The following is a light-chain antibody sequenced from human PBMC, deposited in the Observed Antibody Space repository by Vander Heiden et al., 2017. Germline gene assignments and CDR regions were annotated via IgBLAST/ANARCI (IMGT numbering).Light chain of an antibody. V-gene: IGLV2-11*01. Sequence: QSALTHPRSVSRSPGQSVTISCTGASSDDGGYNYVAWYQQQPGKAPKLMIYDVSKRPSGVPDRFSGSKTGNTASLTITGRQEEEEDDYYYCSYAGSYTLVFGGGTKLTVL. CDR2: DVS. CDR1: SSDDGGYNY. J-gene: IGLJ2*01. CDR3: CSYAGSYTLV.